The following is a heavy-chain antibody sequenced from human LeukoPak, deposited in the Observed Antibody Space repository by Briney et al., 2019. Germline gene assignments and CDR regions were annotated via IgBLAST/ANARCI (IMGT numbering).Heavy chain of an antibody. CDR1: GFTFIDYY. D-gene: IGHD5-18*01. V-gene: IGHV1-2*02. J-gene: IGHJ3*02. CDR2: ISPNSGEI. CDR3: ARDRADTGQNAFDI. Sequence: ASVKVSCKASGFTFIDYYIHWVRQAPGQGLEWMGWISPNSGEIKYDQKFQGRVTLTRDTSLSTAYMDLSSLTSDDTAVYYCARDRADTGQNAFDIWGQGTMVAVSS.